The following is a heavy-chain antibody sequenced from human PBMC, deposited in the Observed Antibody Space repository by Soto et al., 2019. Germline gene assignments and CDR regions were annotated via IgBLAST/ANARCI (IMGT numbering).Heavy chain of an antibody. J-gene: IGHJ5*02. V-gene: IGHV3-30*03. CDR3: ATDLGTTVATYKFFDP. D-gene: IGHD4-4*01. Sequence: PGGSLSLSCGASGITFSAFGLHWVRPAPGKGLEWVAVISHDGNDKYYTDSVKGRFTISRDNSKNTLYLQMNSLRGEDTAIYFCATDLGTTVATYKFFDPWGQGALVTVSS. CDR1: GITFSAFG. CDR2: ISHDGNDK.